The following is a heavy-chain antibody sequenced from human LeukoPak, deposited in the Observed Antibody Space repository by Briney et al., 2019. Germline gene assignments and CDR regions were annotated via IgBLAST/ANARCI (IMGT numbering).Heavy chain of an antibody. D-gene: IGHD3-22*01. Sequence: GGSLRLSCAASGFTFCIYEMNWVRQAPGKGLEWVSYISSSGSTIYYADSVKGRFTISRDNAKNSLYLQMNSLRAEDTAVYYCARESYYYDSSGFAIWGQGTLVTVSS. V-gene: IGHV3-48*03. J-gene: IGHJ4*02. CDR2: ISSSGSTI. CDR1: GFTFCIYE. CDR3: ARESYYYDSSGFAI.